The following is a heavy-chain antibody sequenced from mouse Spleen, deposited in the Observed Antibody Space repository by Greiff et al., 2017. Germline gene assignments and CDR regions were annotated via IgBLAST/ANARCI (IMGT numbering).Heavy chain of an antibody. V-gene: IGHV1-7*01. CDR2: INPSTGYT. J-gene: IGHJ4*01. CDR1: GYTFTSYW. Sequence: VQLQESGAELAKPGASVKMSCKASGYTFTSYWMHWVKQRPGQGLEWIGYINPSTGYTEYNQKFKDKATLTADKSSSTAYMQLSSLTSEDSAVYYCAITGTPYAMDYWGQGTSVTVSS. D-gene: IGHD4-1*01. CDR3: AITGTPYAMDY.